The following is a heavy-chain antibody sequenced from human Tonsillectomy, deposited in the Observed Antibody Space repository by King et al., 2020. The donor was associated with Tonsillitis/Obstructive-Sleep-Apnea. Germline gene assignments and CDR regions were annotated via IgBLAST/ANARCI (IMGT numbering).Heavy chain of an antibody. Sequence: VQLVESGGGLVQPGGSLRLSCAASGCTFNSYAMIWVRQAPGKGLECVSSISGRGHMTYYADSVKGRFTISRDNSKNTVSLQMNSLRAEDTAVYYCAKDLRCSSISCYSDYYYYMDVWGKGITVTVSS. J-gene: IGHJ6*03. CDR2: ISGRGHMT. V-gene: IGHV3-23*04. CDR3: AKDLRCSSISCYSDYYYYMDV. CDR1: GCTFNSYA. D-gene: IGHD2-2*01.